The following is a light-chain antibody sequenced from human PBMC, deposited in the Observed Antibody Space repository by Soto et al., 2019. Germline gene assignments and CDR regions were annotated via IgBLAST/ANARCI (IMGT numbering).Light chain of an antibody. CDR1: QSVSSNY. Sequence: EIVLTQSPGTLSPSPGERATLSCRASQSVSSNYLAWYQQKPGQAPRLLIYGASSRATGIPDRFSGSGSGTDFTLTIDRLESEDFAVYFCQQYGDLPWTFGQGTKVDIK. CDR3: QQYGDLPWT. V-gene: IGKV3-20*01. CDR2: GAS. J-gene: IGKJ1*01.